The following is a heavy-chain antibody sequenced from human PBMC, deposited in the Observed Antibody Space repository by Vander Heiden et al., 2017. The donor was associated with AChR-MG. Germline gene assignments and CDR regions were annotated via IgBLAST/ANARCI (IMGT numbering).Heavy chain of an antibody. J-gene: IGHJ3*02. D-gene: IGHD1-7*01. Sequence: QVQLVESGGGVVQPERSLRLSCAASGFPFSGDAMHWGRQAPGKGLEWVAVISYDGSNKYYADSVKGRFTISRDNSKNTLYLQMNSLRAEDTAVYYCARDHNWNYGSWAFDIWGQGTMVTVSS. CDR1: GFPFSGDA. V-gene: IGHV3-30-3*01. CDR3: ARDHNWNYGSWAFDI. CDR2: ISYDGSNK.